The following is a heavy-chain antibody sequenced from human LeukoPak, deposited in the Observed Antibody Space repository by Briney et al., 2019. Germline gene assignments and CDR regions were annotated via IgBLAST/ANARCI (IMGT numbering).Heavy chain of an antibody. CDR3: ARRYTSGSKSFRY. Sequence: SSETLSLTCIVPGGSIYSSSYYWGWIRHPPGKGLGWMGSIYYSVNTYYNPPLKIRVTISVDTSKNQFSLKLSSVTAADTAVYYCARRYTSGSKSFRYWGQGTLVTVSS. V-gene: IGHV4-39*01. CDR2: IYYSVNT. CDR1: GGSIYSSSYY. D-gene: IGHD6-19*01. J-gene: IGHJ4*02.